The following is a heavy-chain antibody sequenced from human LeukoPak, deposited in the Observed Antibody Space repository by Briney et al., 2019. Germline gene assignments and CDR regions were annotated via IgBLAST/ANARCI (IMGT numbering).Heavy chain of an antibody. Sequence: SETLSLTCTVSGGSISSSSYYWGWIRQPPGKGLEWIGSIYYSGSTYYNRSLKSRVTISVDTSKNQFSLKLSSVTAADTAVYYCARTMEFGHSYGYSWFDPWGQGTLVTVSS. CDR3: ARTMEFGHSYGYSWFDP. D-gene: IGHD5-18*01. CDR1: GGSISSSSYY. CDR2: IYYSGST. J-gene: IGHJ5*02. V-gene: IGHV4-39*07.